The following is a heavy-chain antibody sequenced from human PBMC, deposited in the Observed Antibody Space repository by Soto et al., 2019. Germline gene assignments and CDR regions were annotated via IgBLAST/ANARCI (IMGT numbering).Heavy chain of an antibody. CDR3: ARRSGRDYYYGMDV. V-gene: IGHV1-69*12. CDR2: IIPIFGTA. D-gene: IGHD3-10*01. Sequence: QVQLVQSGAEVTKPGSSVKVSCKASGGTFSSYAISWVRQAPGQGLEWMGGIIPIFGTANYAQKFHGRVTITADESTSTAYMELSSLRSEDTAVYYCARRSGRDYYYGMDVWGQGTTVTVSS. CDR1: GGTFSSYA. J-gene: IGHJ6*02.